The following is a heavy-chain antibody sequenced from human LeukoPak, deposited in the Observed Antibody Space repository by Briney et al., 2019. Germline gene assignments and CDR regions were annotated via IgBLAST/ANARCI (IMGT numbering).Heavy chain of an antibody. Sequence: ASVKVSCKASGYTFTSYYMHWVRQAPGQGLEWMGIINPSGGSTSYAQNFHGRVTMTRDMSTSTVYMELSSLRSEDTAVYYCARESPTYYYDSSGYYPGVWGQGTLVTVSS. J-gene: IGHJ4*02. CDR1: GYTFTSYY. CDR3: ARESPTYYYDSSGYYPGV. D-gene: IGHD3-22*01. V-gene: IGHV1-46*01. CDR2: INPSGGST.